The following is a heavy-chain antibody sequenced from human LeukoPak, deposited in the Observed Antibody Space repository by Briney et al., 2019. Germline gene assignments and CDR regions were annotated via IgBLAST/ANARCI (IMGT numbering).Heavy chain of an antibody. J-gene: IGHJ6*03. CDR3: ARDRSKMGIAAAPGYYMGV. CDR2: INPNSGGT. D-gene: IGHD6-13*01. CDR1: VYTFTGYY. Sequence: ASVKVSCKASVYTFTGYYMHLVRQAPGQGLEWMGWINPNSGGTNYAQKFQGRVTMTRDMSTSTVYMELSSLRSEDTAVYYCARDRSKMGIAAAPGYYMGVWGKGTTVTVSS. V-gene: IGHV1-2*02.